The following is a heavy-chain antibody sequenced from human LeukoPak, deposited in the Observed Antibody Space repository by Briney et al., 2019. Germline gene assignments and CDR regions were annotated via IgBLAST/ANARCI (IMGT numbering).Heavy chain of an antibody. Sequence: SETLSLTCAVYGGSFSGYYWSWIRQPPGKGLEWIGEINHSGSTNYNPSLKSRVTISVDTSKNQFSLKLSSVTAADTAVYYCAREGLRDGDNYYWFHPWGEGTLVTVST. J-gene: IGHJ5*02. D-gene: IGHD5-24*01. V-gene: IGHV4-34*01. CDR3: AREGLRDGDNYYWFHP. CDR2: INHSGST. CDR1: GGSFSGYY.